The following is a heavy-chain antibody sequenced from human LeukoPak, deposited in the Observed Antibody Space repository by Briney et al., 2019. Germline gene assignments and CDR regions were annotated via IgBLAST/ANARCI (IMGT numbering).Heavy chain of an antibody. Sequence: GASVKVSCKASGYTFTAYYMHWVRQATGQGLEWMGWMNPNSGNTGYAQKFQGRVTMTRNTSISTAYMELSSLRSEDTAVYYCARGLGRMGQLWLGYWGQGTLVTVSS. CDR1: GYTFTAYY. D-gene: IGHD5-18*01. CDR3: ARGLGRMGQLWLGY. J-gene: IGHJ4*02. V-gene: IGHV1-8*02. CDR2: MNPNSGNT.